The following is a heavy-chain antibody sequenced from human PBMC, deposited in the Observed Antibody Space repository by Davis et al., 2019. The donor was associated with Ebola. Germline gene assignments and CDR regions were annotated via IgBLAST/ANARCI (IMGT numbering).Heavy chain of an antibody. J-gene: IGHJ4*02. Sequence: PGGSLRLSCAASGLTFSSYAMSWVRQAPGKGLEWVSSISSSSSYIYYADSVKGRFTISRDNAKNSLYLQMNSLRAEDTAVYYCARADYDSDDSCDYWGQGTLVTVSS. V-gene: IGHV3-21*01. D-gene: IGHD3-3*01. CDR1: GLTFSSYA. CDR2: ISSSSSYI. CDR3: ARADYDSDDSCDY.